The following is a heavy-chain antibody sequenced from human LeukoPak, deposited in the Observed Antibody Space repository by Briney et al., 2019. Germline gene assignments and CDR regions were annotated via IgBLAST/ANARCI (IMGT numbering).Heavy chain of an antibody. Sequence: ASVKVSCKASGGTFSSYAISWVRQAPGQGLEWMGRIIPILGIANYAQKFQGRVTITADKSTSTAYMELSSLRSEDTAVYYCAGGGAGDWTFDIWGQGTMVTVSS. CDR3: AGGGAGDWTFDI. D-gene: IGHD1-26*01. CDR2: IIPILGIA. CDR1: GGTFSSYA. V-gene: IGHV1-69*04. J-gene: IGHJ3*02.